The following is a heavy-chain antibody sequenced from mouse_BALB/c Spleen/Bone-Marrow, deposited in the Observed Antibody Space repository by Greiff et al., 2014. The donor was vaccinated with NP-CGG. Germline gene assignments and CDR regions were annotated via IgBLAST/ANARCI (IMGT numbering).Heavy chain of an antibody. CDR3: ARFAGTPYTMDY. CDR1: GYSLTRDYS. Sequence: ESGPDLGEPSQSLSLTCTVTGYSLTRDYSWHWIRQFSGNKMGLMGYIHYSGTTVYNPSLKSRISFTRDTSNNQFFLQLNSVTTEDTATYYCARFAGTPYTMDYWGQGTSVTVSS. J-gene: IGHJ4*01. CDR2: IHYSGTT. D-gene: IGHD4-1*01. V-gene: IGHV3-1*02.